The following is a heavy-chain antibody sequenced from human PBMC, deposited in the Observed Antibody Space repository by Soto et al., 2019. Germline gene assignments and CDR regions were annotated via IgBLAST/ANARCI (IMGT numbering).Heavy chain of an antibody. Sequence: ASETLSLTCAVSGASVSGQYWSWVRQPPGKGLEWVGEIIPTGSTTYNPSLKSRLSFSLDTSNNHFSLNLSSVSVADTAVYYCARGGITMAWNYYYYGMDVWGQGTTVTVSS. D-gene: IGHD3-10*01. CDR2: IIPTGST. J-gene: IGHJ6*02. CDR3: ARGGITMAWNYYYYGMDV. V-gene: IGHV4-34*01. CDR1: GASVSGQY.